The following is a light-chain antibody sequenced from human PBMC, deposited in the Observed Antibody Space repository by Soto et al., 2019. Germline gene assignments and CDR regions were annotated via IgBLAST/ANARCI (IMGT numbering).Light chain of an antibody. V-gene: IGKV3-15*01. CDR1: QSVNAN. J-gene: IGKJ1*01. Sequence: EVVMTHSPATLSASPGERATLSCRASQSVNANLAWYQQKPGQAPRLLIHGASNRATGIPARFSGSGFGTEFILTLSSLQSEDFAVYYCQQYNTWLWMFGQGTKVEI. CDR3: QQYNTWLWM. CDR2: GAS.